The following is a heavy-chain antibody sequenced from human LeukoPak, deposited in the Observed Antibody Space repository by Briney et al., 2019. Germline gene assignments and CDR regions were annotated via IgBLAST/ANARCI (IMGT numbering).Heavy chain of an antibody. CDR3: AAEGDIVTP. CDR2: ISYDGSNK. J-gene: IGHJ5*02. CDR1: GFTFSSYG. V-gene: IGHV3-30*03. Sequence: GGSLRLSCAASGFTFSSYGMHWVRQAPGKGLEWVAVISYDGSNKYYADSVKGRFTISRDNSKNTLYLQMNSLRAEDTAVYYCAAEGDIVTPWGQGTLVTVSS. D-gene: IGHD2-15*01.